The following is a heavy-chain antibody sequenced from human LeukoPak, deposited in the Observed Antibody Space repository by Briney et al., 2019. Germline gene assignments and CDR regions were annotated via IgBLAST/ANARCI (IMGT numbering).Heavy chain of an antibody. V-gene: IGHV6-1*01. CDR3: ARAVGYFDL. CDR2: TYYRSKWYN. J-gene: IGHJ2*01. CDR1: GDSISSKNAA. Sequence: SQTLSLTCALSGDSISSKNAAWNWIRQSPSRGLEWLGRTYYRSKWYNEYAVSVKNRITINPDTSKNQFSLQLNSVTPEDTAVYYCARAVGYFDLWGRGTLVTVSS.